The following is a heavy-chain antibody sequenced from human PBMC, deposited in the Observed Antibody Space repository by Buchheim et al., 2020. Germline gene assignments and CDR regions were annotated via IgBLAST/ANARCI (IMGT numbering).Heavy chain of an antibody. Sequence: EVQLVESGGGLVQPGGSLRLSCAASGFTFSSYSMNWVRQAPGKGLEWISYVSARDSPIYYADSVKGRFTISRDNAKNSLYLQMNSLTDEDTAVYYCVRSYCGGDCYSTPFGYWGQGTL. V-gene: IGHV3-48*02. CDR1: GFTFSSYS. J-gene: IGHJ4*02. CDR3: VRSYCGGDCYSTPFGY. D-gene: IGHD2-21*02. CDR2: VSARDSPI.